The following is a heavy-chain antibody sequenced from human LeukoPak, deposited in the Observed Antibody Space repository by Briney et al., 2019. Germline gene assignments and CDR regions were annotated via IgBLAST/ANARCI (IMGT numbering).Heavy chain of an antibody. CDR3: ARVDIPMVNYSYYMDV. J-gene: IGHJ6*03. CDR2: IRYDGSNK. D-gene: IGHD5-18*01. CDR1: GFTFSSYG. V-gene: IGHV3-30*02. Sequence: GGSLRLSCAASGFTFSSYGMHWVRQAPGKGLEWVSFIRYDGSNKYYADSVKGRFTISRDNSKNTLYLQMNSLRGEDTAVYYCARVDIPMVNYSYYMDVWGKGTTVTVSS.